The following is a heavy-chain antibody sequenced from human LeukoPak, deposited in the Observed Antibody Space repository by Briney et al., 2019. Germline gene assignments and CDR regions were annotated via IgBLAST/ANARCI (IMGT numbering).Heavy chain of an antibody. CDR2: VTGSGNSR. V-gene: IGHV3-48*04. Sequence: PGGSLRLSCAASGFTFNAYSMTWVRQAPGKGLECIASVTGSGNSRVFAGSVKGRFSISRDNAKNSLDLQLNNLSAEDTATYYCARVRYDSGWFDYWDREPWSPSRQ. J-gene: IGHJ5*01. D-gene: IGHD6-19*01. CDR3: ARVRYDSGWFDY. CDR1: GFTFNAYS.